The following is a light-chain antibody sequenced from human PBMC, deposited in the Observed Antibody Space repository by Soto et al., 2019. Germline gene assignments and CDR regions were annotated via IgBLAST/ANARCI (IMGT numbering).Light chain of an antibody. CDR2: AAS. Sequence: DIQLTQSPSFLSASVGGRVTITCRASQAIRTYLTWCQQKPGKAPKLLIYAASTLQSGVPSRFSGFGSGTEFTLTISSLQPEDFATYYCQQVNSFPLAFGGGTKVDIK. V-gene: IGKV1-9*01. CDR1: QAIRTY. CDR3: QQVNSFPLA. J-gene: IGKJ4*01.